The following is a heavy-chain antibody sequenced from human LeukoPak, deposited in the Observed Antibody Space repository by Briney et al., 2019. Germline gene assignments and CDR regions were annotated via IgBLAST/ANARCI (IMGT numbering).Heavy chain of an antibody. CDR3: AKAAIRYTTRWNNFDY. CDR2: INWNGGRT. J-gene: IGHJ4*02. D-gene: IGHD2-2*02. Sequence: GGSLRLSCAASGFTFNDYGMSWVRQAPGKGLEWVSGINWNGGRTGYADSMKGRFTISRDNSKNSLYLQMNSLRAEDSAFYYCAKAAIRYTTRWNNFDYWGQGTLVTVSS. V-gene: IGHV3-20*04. CDR1: GFTFNDYG.